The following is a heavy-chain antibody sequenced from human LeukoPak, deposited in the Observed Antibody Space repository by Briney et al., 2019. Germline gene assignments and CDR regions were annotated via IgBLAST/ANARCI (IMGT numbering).Heavy chain of an antibody. CDR3: ARPPYSSSWYGLGPLWFDP. CDR2: IYDSGST. D-gene: IGHD6-13*01. Sequence: PSETLSLTCTVSGGSIRSSYYYWGWIRQPPGKGLEWIGSIYDSGSTYYNPSLKSRVTISVDTSKNQFSLKLSSVTAADTAVYYCARPPYSSSWYGLGPLWFDPWGQGTLVTVPS. V-gene: IGHV4-39*01. CDR1: GGSIRSSYYY. J-gene: IGHJ5*02.